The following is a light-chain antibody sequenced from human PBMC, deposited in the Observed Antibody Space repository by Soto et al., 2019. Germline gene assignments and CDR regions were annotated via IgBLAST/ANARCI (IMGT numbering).Light chain of an antibody. CDR3: QQGSDWPPTYT. CDR1: QSVSNS. V-gene: IGKV3-11*01. J-gene: IGKJ2*01. CDR2: GIS. Sequence: EMVLTQSPATLFLSPGERVTLSCRASQSVSNSLVWYQQKAGQAPRLLLYGISYRATGVPARFSGSGSGTDFTLSISSLEPEHFAIYYCQQGSDWPPTYTFGQGTKLEIK.